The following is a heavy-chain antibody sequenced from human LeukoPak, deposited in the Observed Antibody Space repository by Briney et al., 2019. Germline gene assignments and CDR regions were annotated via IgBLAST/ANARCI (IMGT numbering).Heavy chain of an antibody. Sequence: GGSLRLSCAASGFTFSSYAMSWVRQAPGKGPEWVSAISGSGGSTYYADSVKGRFTISRDNSKNTLYLQMNSLRAEDTAVYYCAKNVVATASTGWFDPWGQGTLVTVSS. CDR1: GFTFSSYA. V-gene: IGHV3-23*01. CDR3: AKNVVATASTGWFDP. D-gene: IGHD5-12*01. J-gene: IGHJ5*02. CDR2: ISGSGGST.